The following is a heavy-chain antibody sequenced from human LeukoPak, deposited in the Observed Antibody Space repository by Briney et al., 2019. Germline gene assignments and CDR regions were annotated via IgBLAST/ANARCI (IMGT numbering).Heavy chain of an antibody. J-gene: IGHJ4*01. Sequence: GGSLRLSCAASGFTFSNSAMSWVRQAPGKGLEWVSTLSGSGITTYYADSVKGRFTISRDNSKNTLYLEMNTLRAEDSALYYCAKGIYSSGWSYFDYWGHGTLVTVSS. D-gene: IGHD6-19*01. V-gene: IGHV3-23*01. CDR1: GFTFSNSA. CDR3: AKGIYSSGWSYFDY. CDR2: LSGSGITT.